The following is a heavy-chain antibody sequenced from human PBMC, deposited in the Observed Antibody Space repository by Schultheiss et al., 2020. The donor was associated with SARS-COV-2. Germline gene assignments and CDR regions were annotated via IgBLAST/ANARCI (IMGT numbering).Heavy chain of an antibody. CDR2: IYYSGGT. V-gene: IGHV4-61*05. Sequence: SETLSLTCTVSGGSISSSSYYWGWIRQPPGKGLEWIGYIYYSGGTNYNPSLKSRVTISVDTSKNQFSLKLSSVTADTAVYYCARVRRATGTKRVTSYYFDYWGQGTLVTVSS. CDR3: ARVRRATGTKRVTSYYFDY. D-gene: IGHD1-1*01. CDR1: GGSISSSSYY. J-gene: IGHJ4*02.